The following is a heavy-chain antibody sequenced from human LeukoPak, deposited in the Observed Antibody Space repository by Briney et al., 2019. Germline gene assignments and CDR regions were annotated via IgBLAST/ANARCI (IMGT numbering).Heavy chain of an antibody. Sequence: SETLSLTCAVYGGSFSGYYWTWIRQPPGKGLEWIGYIYHSGNTHYNPSLKSRVTMSVDRSKNQFSLKVSSVTAADTAVYYCAREVIFRLGYFDYWGQGTLVTVSS. D-gene: IGHD3-16*01. J-gene: IGHJ4*02. CDR1: GGSFSGYY. CDR3: AREVIFRLGYFDY. CDR2: IYHSGNT. V-gene: IGHV4-34*01.